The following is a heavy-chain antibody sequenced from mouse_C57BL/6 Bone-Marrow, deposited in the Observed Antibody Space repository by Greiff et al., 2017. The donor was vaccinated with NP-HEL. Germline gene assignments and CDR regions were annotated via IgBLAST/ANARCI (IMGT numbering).Heavy chain of an antibody. CDR1: GFSLTSYG. CDR3: AKNGYYGYFDY. D-gene: IGHD1-1*01. J-gene: IGHJ2*01. Sequence: VKLQESGPGLVQPSQSLSITCTVSGFSLTSYGVHWVRQSPGKGLEWLGVIWRGGSTDYNAAFMSRLSITKDNSTSQVFFKMNSLQADDTAIYYCAKNGYYGYFDYWGQGTTLTVSS. V-gene: IGHV2-5*01. CDR2: IWRGGST.